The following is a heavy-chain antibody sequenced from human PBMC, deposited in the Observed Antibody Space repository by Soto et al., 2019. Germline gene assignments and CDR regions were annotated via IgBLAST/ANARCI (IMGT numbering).Heavy chain of an antibody. J-gene: IGHJ6*02. V-gene: IGHV6-1*01. Sequence: SQTLSLTCAISGDSVSGNSAAWNWIRQSPSRGLEWLGRTYYRSKWYNDYAVSVKSRITINPDTSKNQFSLQLNSVTPEDTAVYYCARDRASSSWYSEYYYGMDVWGQGTTVTVSS. CDR3: ARDRASSSWYSEYYYGMDV. CDR2: TYYRSKWYN. CDR1: GDSVSGNSAA. D-gene: IGHD6-13*01.